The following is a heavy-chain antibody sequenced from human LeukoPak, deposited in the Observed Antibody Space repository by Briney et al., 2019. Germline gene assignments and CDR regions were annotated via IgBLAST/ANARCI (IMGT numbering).Heavy chain of an antibody. D-gene: IGHD1-26*01. CDR2: LRYDGSNK. J-gene: IGHJ4*02. V-gene: IGHV3-30*02. CDR3: AKDGGRE. Sequence: GGSLRLSCVASGFTFRNYGMHWDRQSPGKGLEWVAFLRYDGSNKYYADSVKGRFTISRDNSKNSLYLQTNSLRTEDTALYYCAKDGGREWGQGTLVTVSS. CDR1: GFTFRNYG.